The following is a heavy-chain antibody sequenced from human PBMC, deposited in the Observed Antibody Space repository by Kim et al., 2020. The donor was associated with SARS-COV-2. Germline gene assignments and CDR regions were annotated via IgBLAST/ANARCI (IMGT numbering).Heavy chain of an antibody. J-gene: IGHJ4*02. CDR2: INHSGST. CDR3: ARVVVPAAIYDY. CDR1: GGSFSGYY. V-gene: IGHV4-34*01. D-gene: IGHD2-2*01. Sequence: SETLSLTCAVYGGSFSGYYWSWIRQPPGKGLEWIGEINHSGSTNYNPSLKSRVTISVDTSKNQFSLKLSSVTAADTAVYYCARVVVPAAIYDYWGQGTLVTVSS.